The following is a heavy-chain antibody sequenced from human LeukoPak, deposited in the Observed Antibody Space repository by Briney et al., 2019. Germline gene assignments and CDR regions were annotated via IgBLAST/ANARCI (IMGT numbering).Heavy chain of an antibody. CDR3: AREAAAGTIYYFDY. CDR1: GFTFSSYG. V-gene: IGHV3-33*01. D-gene: IGHD6-13*01. CDR2: IWYDGSNK. J-gene: IGHJ4*02. Sequence: GGSLRLSCAAPGFTFSSYGMHWVRQAPGKGLEWVAVIWYDGSNKYYADSVKGRFTISRDNSKNTLYLQMNSLRAEDTAVYYCAREAAAGTIYYFDYWGQGTLVTVSS.